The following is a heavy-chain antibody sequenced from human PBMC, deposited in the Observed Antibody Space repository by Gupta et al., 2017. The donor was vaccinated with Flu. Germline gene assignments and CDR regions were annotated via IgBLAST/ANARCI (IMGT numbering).Heavy chain of an antibody. J-gene: IGHJ4*02. V-gene: IGHV3-21*01. CDR2: ISSSSSYI. D-gene: IGHD2-2*02. CDR3: ARDGDCSSTSCYTNY. Sequence: EVQLVESGGGLVKPGGSLRLSCAASGFTFSSYSMNWVRQAPGKGLEWVSSISSSSSYIYYADSGKGRFTISRDNAKNSLYLQMNSLRAEDTAVYYCARDGDCSSTSCYTNYWGQGTLVTVSS. CDR1: GFTFSSYS.